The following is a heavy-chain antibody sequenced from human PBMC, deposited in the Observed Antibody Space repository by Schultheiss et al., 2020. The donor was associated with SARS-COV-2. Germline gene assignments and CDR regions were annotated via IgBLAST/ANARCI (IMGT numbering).Heavy chain of an antibody. CDR2: IYYSGST. D-gene: IGHD1-14*01. J-gene: IGHJ6*02. Sequence: SETLSLTCTVSGGSISSSSYYWGWIRQPPGKGLEWIGSIYYSGSTNYNPSLKSRVTISVDTSKNQFSLRLSTVTAADTAVYYCARLKEPFPYYHYGMDVWGQGTTVTVSS. V-gene: IGHV4-39*07. CDR3: ARLKEPFPYYHYGMDV. CDR1: GGSISSSSYY.